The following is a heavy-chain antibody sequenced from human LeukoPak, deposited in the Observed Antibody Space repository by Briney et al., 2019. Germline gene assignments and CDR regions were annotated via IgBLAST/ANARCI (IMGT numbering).Heavy chain of an antibody. CDR3: ASGVVGATRGAKFDY. V-gene: IGHV1-18*01. CDR2: ISAYNGNT. J-gene: IGHJ4*02. D-gene: IGHD1-26*01. Sequence: ASVKVSCTASGYTFTSYCISWVRQAPGQGLEWMGWISAYNGNTNYAETLQGRVTMTTDTSTSTAYMELRSLRADDKAVYYCASGVVGATRGAKFDYWGQGTLVTVSS. CDR1: GYTFTSYC.